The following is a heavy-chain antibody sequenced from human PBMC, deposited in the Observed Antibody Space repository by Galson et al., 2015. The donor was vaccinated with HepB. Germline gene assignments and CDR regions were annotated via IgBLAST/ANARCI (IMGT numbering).Heavy chain of an antibody. CDR2: ISYDGSNK. CDR1: GFTFSSYA. V-gene: IGHV3-30*04. Sequence: SLRLSCAASGFTFSSYAMHWVRQAPGKGLEWVAVISYDGSNKYYADSVKGRFTISRDNSKNTLYLQMNSLRAEDTAVYYCARELPNHSGSSDWGQGTLVTVSS. J-gene: IGHJ4*02. D-gene: IGHD1-26*01. CDR3: ARELPNHSGSSD.